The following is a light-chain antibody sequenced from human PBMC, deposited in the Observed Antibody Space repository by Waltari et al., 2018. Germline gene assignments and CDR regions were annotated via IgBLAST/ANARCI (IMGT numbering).Light chain of an antibody. CDR1: QSVLYNSNNKNY. J-gene: IGKJ4*01. CDR3: QQYYSIPQT. CDR2: WAS. V-gene: IGKV4-1*01. Sequence: DIVMTQSPDSLAMSLGERDTINCKSSQSVLYNSNNKNYLAWYQQKPGQPPKLLIYWASTRESGVPDRFSGSGSGTDFTLTISSLQAEDGAVYYCQQYYSIPQTFGGGTKVKI.